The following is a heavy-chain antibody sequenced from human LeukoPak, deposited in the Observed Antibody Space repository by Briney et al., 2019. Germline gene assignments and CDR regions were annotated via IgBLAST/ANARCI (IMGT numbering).Heavy chain of an antibody. J-gene: IGHJ5*02. V-gene: IGHV1-18*01. D-gene: IGHD6-6*01. CDR1: GYTFTSYG. CDR3: ARDLDSSSSGGHWFDP. CDR2: IGAYNGNT. Sequence: GASVKVSCKTSGYTFTSYGISWVRQAPGQGLEWMGWIGAYNGNTNYAQKLQGRVTMTTDTSTSTAYMELRSLRSDDTAVYYCARDLDSSSSGGHWFDPWGQGTLVTVSS.